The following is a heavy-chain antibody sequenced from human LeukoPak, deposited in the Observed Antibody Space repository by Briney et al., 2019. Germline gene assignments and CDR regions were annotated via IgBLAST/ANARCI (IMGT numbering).Heavy chain of an antibody. V-gene: IGHV4-34*01. J-gene: IGHJ5*02. CDR3: ARSRRYSYGFYHGWFDP. CDR2: INHSGRT. CDR1: GGSFSDYF. D-gene: IGHD5-18*01. Sequence: SETLSLTCAVYGGSFSDYFWGWIRQPPGKGLEWIGEINHSGRTYYNPSLKSRVTISVDTSKNQFSLKLSSVTAADTAVYYCARSRRYSYGFYHGWFDPWGQGTLVTVSS.